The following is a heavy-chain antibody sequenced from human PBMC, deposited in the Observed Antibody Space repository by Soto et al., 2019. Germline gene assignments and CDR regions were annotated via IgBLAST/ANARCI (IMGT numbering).Heavy chain of an antibody. CDR1: GITFTTSY. J-gene: IGHJ4*02. CDR2: IDGDGRRT. V-gene: IGHV3-74*03. CDR3: ARGPQGYSYGRL. Sequence: GGSLRLSCAASGITFTTSYLHWVRQAPGKGLVWVSRIDGDGRRTEYADSVKGRFTISRDNAKNTLYLQMNSLKAEDTAVYYCARGPQGYSYGRLWGQETLVTVSS. D-gene: IGHD5-18*01.